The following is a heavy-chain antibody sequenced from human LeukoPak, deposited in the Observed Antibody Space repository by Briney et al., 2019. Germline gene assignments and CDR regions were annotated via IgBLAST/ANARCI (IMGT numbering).Heavy chain of an antibody. V-gene: IGHV3-48*03. CDR2: ISSSGSTI. Sequence: GGSLRLSCAASGFTFSSYEMNWVRQAPGKGLEWVSYISSSGSTIYYAGSVKGRFTISRDNAKNSLYLQMNSLRAEDTAVYYCARGRGDGYNYFVLDYWGQGTLVTVSS. J-gene: IGHJ4*02. CDR3: ARGRGDGYNYFVLDY. D-gene: IGHD5-24*01. CDR1: GFTFSSYE.